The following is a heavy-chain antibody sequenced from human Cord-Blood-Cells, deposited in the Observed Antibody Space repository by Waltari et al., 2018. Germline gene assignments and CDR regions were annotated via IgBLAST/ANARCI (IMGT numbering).Heavy chain of an antibody. CDR1: GFTFSSYA. Sequence: QVQLVESGGGVVQPGRSLRLSCAASGFTFSSYAMHWVRQAPGKGLEWVAVISYDGRNKYYADSVKGRFTISRDNSKNTLYLQMNSLRAEDTAVYYCARGVDILTGYDAFDIWGQGTMVTVSS. D-gene: IGHD3-9*01. CDR3: ARGVDILTGYDAFDI. J-gene: IGHJ3*02. V-gene: IGHV3-30*04. CDR2: ISYDGRNK.